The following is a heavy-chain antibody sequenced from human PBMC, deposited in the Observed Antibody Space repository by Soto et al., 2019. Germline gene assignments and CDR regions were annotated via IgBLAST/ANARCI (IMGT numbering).Heavy chain of an antibody. CDR3: ARDYYYGSGSDAFDI. Sequence: ASVKVSCKASGYTFPSYGISWVRQAPGQGLEWMGWISAYNGNTKYSQKFQGRVTITRDTSASTAYMELSSLRSEDTALYYCARDYYYGSGSDAFDIWGQGTMVTVSS. CDR2: ISAYNGNT. CDR1: GYTFPSYG. D-gene: IGHD3-10*01. J-gene: IGHJ3*02. V-gene: IGHV1-18*01.